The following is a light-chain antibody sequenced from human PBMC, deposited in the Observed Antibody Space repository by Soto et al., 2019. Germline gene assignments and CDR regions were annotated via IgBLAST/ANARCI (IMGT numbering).Light chain of an antibody. J-gene: IGLJ1*01. Sequence: QSVLTQPPSASGSPGQSVTISCTGTKNDIGVYDFVSWYQHHPGKAPRLIIYEVVQRPSGVPDRFSGSKSGNTASPTVSGLQAADEADYFCKSYAGSNTYVFGSGTQVTVL. CDR2: EVV. V-gene: IGLV2-8*01. CDR3: KSYAGSNTYV. CDR1: KNDIGVYDF.